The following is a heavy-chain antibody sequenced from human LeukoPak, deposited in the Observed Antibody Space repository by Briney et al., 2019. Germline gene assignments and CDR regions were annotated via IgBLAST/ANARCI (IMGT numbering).Heavy chain of an antibody. CDR1: GGSFSGYY. D-gene: IGHD5-12*01. Sequence: KPSETLSLTCAVYGGSFSGYYWSWIRQPPGKGLEWIGEINHSGSTNYNPSLKSRVTISVDTSKNQFSLKLSSVTAADTAVYYCARGRREWLPWGGRYYGMDVWGQGTTVTVSS. CDR3: ARGRREWLPWGGRYYGMDV. J-gene: IGHJ6*02. V-gene: IGHV4-34*01. CDR2: INHSGST.